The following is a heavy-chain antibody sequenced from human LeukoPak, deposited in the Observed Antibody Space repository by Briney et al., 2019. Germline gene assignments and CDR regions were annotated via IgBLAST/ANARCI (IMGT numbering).Heavy chain of an antibody. J-gene: IGHJ4*02. Sequence: GGSLRLSCAASGFTFSSYSMNWVRQAPGKGLEWVSAISGSGGSTYYADSVKGRFTISRDNSKNTLYLQMNSLRAEDTAVYYCAKKLGYDYYDSSGPPDYWGQGTLVTVSS. CDR1: GFTFSSYS. V-gene: IGHV3-23*01. CDR2: ISGSGGST. D-gene: IGHD3-22*01. CDR3: AKKLGYDYYDSSGPPDY.